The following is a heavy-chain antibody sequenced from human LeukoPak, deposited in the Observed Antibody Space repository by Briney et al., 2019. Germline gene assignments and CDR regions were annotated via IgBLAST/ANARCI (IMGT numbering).Heavy chain of an antibody. CDR1: GGSISSYY. D-gene: IGHD1-26*01. CDR2: IYYSGGT. CDR3: ARERRSGSYSVDY. J-gene: IGHJ4*02. Sequence: SETLSLTCTVSGGSISSYYWSWIRQPPGKGLEWIGYIYYSGGTNYNPSLKSRVTISVDTSKNQFSLKLSSVTAADTAVYYCARERRSGSYSVDYWGQGTLVTVSS. V-gene: IGHV4-59*01.